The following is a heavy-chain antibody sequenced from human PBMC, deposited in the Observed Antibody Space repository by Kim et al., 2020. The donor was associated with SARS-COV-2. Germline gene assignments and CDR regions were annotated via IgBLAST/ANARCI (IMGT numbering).Heavy chain of an antibody. CDR3: AKDSSRNYYDSSGYYLLPNLFDY. V-gene: IGHV3-23*01. J-gene: IGHJ4*02. D-gene: IGHD3-22*01. CDR1: GFTFSSYA. Sequence: GGSLRLSCAASGFTFSSYAMSWVRQAPGKGLEWVSAISGSGGSTYYADSVKGRFTISRDNSKNTLYLQMNSLRAEDTAVYYCAKDSSRNYYDSSGYYLLPNLFDYWGQGTLVTVSS. CDR2: ISGSGGST.